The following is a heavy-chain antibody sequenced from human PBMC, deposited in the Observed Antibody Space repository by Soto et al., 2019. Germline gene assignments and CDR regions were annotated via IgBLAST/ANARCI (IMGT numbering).Heavy chain of an antibody. CDR3: ASYRHCSSNSGYFDY. CDR2: INHSGST. Sequence: PSETLSLTCAVYGGSFSGYYWSWIRQPPGKGLEWIGEINHSGSTNYNPSLKSRVTISVDTSKNQFSLKLSSVTAADTAVYYCASYRHCSSNSGYFDYWGQRSLVTVSS. CDR1: GGSFSGYY. V-gene: IGHV4-34*01. J-gene: IGHJ4*02. D-gene: IGHD2-2*01.